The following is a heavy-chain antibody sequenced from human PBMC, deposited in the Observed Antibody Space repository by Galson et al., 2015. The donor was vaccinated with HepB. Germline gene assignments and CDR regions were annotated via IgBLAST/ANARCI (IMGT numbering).Heavy chain of an antibody. V-gene: IGHV1-69*13. CDR1: GGTFNRNA. CDR2: ITPIFAMP. J-gene: IGHJ6*02. Sequence: SVKVSCKASGGTFNRNALNWAISWVRQAPGQGLQWMGGITPIFAMPHYAQKFQGRLTITADESTTTAFMELSSLRSEDTAVYYCARLAAAGTSWFFGLDVWGQGTTVTVSS. D-gene: IGHD6-13*01. CDR3: ARLAAAGTSWFFGLDV.